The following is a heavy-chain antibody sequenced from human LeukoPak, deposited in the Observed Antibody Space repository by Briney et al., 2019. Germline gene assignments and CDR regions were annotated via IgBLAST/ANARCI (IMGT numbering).Heavy chain of an antibody. J-gene: IGHJ4*02. Sequence: SETLSLTCAVYGGSFSGYYWSWIRPPPGKGLEWIGEINHSGSTNYNPSLKSRVTISVDTSKNQFSLKLSSVTAADTAVYYCARGRLRDYWGQGTLVTVSS. CDR3: ARGRLRDY. CDR1: GGSFSGYY. D-gene: IGHD6-19*01. V-gene: IGHV4-34*01. CDR2: INHSGST.